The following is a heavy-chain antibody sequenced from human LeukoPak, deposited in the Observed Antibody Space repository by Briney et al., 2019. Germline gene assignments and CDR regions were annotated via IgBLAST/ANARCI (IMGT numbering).Heavy chain of an antibody. CDR2: IYTSGST. J-gene: IGHJ4*02. Sequence: SETLSLTCTVSGGSISSYYWSWIRQPAGKGLEWIGRIYTSGSTNYNPSLKSRVTISVDTSKNQFSLKLSSVTAADTAAYYCARASRGCSSTSCYYFAYWGQGTLVTVSS. CDR3: ARASRGCSSTSCYYFAY. D-gene: IGHD2-2*01. V-gene: IGHV4-4*07. CDR1: GGSISSYY.